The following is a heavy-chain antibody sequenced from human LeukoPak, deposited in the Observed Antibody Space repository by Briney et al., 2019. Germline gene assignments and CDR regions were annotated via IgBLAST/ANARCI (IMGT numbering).Heavy chain of an antibody. CDR3: ARDPLVRGVYFDN. J-gene: IGHJ4*02. Sequence: GGSLRLSCAASGFTFSSYEMNWVRQAPGKGLEWVSYISSSGSIIYYAGSVKGRFTFSRDNAKNSLYLQMNNLRPEDTAVYYCARDPLVRGVYFDNWGQGTLVTVSS. V-gene: IGHV3-48*03. CDR2: ISSSGSII. CDR1: GFTFSSYE. D-gene: IGHD3-10*01.